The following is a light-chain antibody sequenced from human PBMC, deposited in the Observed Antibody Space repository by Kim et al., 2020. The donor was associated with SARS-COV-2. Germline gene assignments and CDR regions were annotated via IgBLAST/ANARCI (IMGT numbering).Light chain of an antibody. V-gene: IGKV3-20*01. CDR3: QQYGSSSIT. Sequence: SPGERATLPCRASQSVSSSYLAWYQQKPGQAPRLLIYGASSRATGIPDRFSGSGSGTDFTLTISRLEPEDFAVYYCQQYGSSSITFGQGTRLEIK. J-gene: IGKJ5*01. CDR2: GAS. CDR1: QSVSSSY.